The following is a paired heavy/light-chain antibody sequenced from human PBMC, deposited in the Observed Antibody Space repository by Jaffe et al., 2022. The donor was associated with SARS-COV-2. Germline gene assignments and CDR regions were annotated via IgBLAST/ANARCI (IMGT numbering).Heavy chain of an antibody. Sequence: QVQLQQWGAGLLKPSETLSLTCAVYGGSFSGYYWSWIRQPPGKGLEWIGEINHSGSTNYNPSLKSRVTISVDTSKNQFSLKLSSVTAADTAVYYCARGLGYCSGGSCPVAPWFDPWGQGTLVTVSS. J-gene: IGHJ5*02. CDR3: ARGLGYCSGGSCPVAPWFDP. V-gene: IGHV4-34*01. D-gene: IGHD2-15*01. CDR1: GGSFSGYY. CDR2: INHSGST.
Light chain of an antibody. CDR2: DAS. V-gene: IGKV3-11*01. J-gene: IGKJ3*01. CDR1: QSVSSY. CDR3: QQRSNWPPN. Sequence: EIVLTQSPATLSLSPGERATLSCRASQSVSSYLAWYQQKPGQAPRLLIYDASNRATGIPARFSGSGSGTDFTLTISSLEPEDFAVYYCQQRSNWPPNFGPGTKVDIK.